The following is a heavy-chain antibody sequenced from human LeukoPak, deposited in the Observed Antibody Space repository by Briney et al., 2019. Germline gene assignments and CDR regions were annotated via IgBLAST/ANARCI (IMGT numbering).Heavy chain of an antibody. CDR3: ARGPTIGETGYFDY. CDR1: RGSLTSYL. J-gene: IGHJ4*03. CDR2: INQRGDT. Sequence: SQTLSLTCALYRGSLTSYLWSTIRQSPGKGLEWIAEINQRGDTNYNPSVKSRVTISVDTSKNQFSLKVTSLTAADTAVYYCARGPTIGETGYFDYWGQGTLVTVSS. V-gene: IGHV4-34*01. D-gene: IGHD5-24*01.